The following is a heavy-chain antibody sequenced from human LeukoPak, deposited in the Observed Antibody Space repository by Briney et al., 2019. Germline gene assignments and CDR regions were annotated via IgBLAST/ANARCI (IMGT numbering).Heavy chain of an antibody. Sequence: SETLSLTCTVSGGSISSYYWSWIRQPPGKGLEWIGNIFYSGSTNYNPSLKSRVTMSVDTSKNQFSLKLSSVTAADTAVYYCARDYSDYWGQGTLVTVSS. D-gene: IGHD2-21*01. CDR2: IFYSGST. CDR1: GGSISSYY. V-gene: IGHV4-59*12. J-gene: IGHJ4*02. CDR3: ARDYSDY.